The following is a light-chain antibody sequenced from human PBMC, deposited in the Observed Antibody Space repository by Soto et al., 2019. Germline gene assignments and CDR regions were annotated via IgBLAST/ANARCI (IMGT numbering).Light chain of an antibody. V-gene: IGLV2-14*01. CDR3: FSYTTSSAPYV. CDR2: EVS. J-gene: IGLJ1*01. CDR1: TSDVGGYNY. Sequence: QPVLTQPASVSGSPGQSITISCTGTTSDVGGYNYVSWYQQHPGKAPKLMIYEVSNRPSGVSNRFSGSKSGNTASLTISGLQAEDEAAYYCFSYTTSSAPYVFGTGTKVTVL.